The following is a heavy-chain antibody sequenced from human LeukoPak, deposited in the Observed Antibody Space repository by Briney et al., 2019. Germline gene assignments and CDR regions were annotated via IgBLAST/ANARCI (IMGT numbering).Heavy chain of an antibody. CDR2: IFKSGSP. Sequence: SETLSLTCSVSGGSIGRHYWNWIRQATGKGLEWIGHIFKSGSPNYSPSLKSRVTFSRDTARSQIYLRMTAVTAADTAVYYCARRLSGFPYSIDVWGQGTTVTV. V-gene: IGHV4-59*11. CDR1: GGSIGRHY. CDR3: ARRLSGFPYSIDV. D-gene: IGHD2/OR15-2a*01. J-gene: IGHJ6*02.